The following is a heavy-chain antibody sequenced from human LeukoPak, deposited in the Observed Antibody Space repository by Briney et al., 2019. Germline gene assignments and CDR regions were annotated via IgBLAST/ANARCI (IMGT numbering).Heavy chain of an antibody. CDR2: ISSSSSYI. D-gene: IGHD6-13*01. V-gene: IGHV3-21*01. CDR1: GFTFSSYS. CDR3: ARTSSSWFVFDY. J-gene: IGHJ4*02. Sequence: PGGSLRLSCAASGFTFSSYSMNWVRQAPGKGLEWVSSISSSSSYIYYADSVKGRFTISRDNAKNSLYLQMNSLRAEDTAVYYCARTSSSWFVFDYWGQGTLVTVSS.